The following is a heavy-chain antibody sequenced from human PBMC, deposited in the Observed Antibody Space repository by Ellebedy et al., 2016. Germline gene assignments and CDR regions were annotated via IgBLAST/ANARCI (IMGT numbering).Heavy chain of an antibody. CDR2: IYSGGST. J-gene: IGHJ6*02. CDR3: ARSIFGVVMPLMDV. CDR1: GFTVSSNY. Sequence: GESLKISXAASGFTVSSNYMSWVRQAPGKGLEWVSIIYSGGSTYYADSVKDRFTISRDNSKNTVYLQMNSLRAEDTAVYYCARSIFGVVMPLMDVWGQGTTVTVSS. V-gene: IGHV3-53*01. D-gene: IGHD3-3*01.